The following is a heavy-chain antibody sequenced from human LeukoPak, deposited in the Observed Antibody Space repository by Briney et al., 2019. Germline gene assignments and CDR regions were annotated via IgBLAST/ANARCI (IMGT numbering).Heavy chain of an antibody. Sequence: PGRSLRLSCAASGFTFSSYGMHWVRQAPGKGLEWVAFIRYDGSNKYYADSVKGRFTISRDNSKNTLYPQMNSLRAEDTAVYYCAKSGRSIAARSEDYWGQGTLVTVSS. D-gene: IGHD6-6*01. CDR3: AKSGRSIAARSEDY. V-gene: IGHV3-30*02. J-gene: IGHJ4*02. CDR2: IRYDGSNK. CDR1: GFTFSSYG.